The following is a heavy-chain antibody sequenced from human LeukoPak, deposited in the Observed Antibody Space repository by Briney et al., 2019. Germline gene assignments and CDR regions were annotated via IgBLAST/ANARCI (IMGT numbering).Heavy chain of an antibody. CDR2: INPNNGDT. V-gene: IGHV1-2*02. J-gene: IGHJ6*03. CDR1: GYTFTSYA. D-gene: IGHD1-14*01. CDR3: ARGVAGVYFYYYMDV. Sequence: ASVKVSCKASGYTFTSYAMNWVRQAPGQGLEWMGWINPNNGDTHYAQKFQGRVTMTRDTSISTAYMELSRLRSDDTAVYYCARGVAGVYFYYYMDVWGKGTTVTVSS.